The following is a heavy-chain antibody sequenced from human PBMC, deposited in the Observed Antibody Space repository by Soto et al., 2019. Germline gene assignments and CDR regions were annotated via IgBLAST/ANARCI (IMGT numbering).Heavy chain of an antibody. CDR2: ISYDGSNK. V-gene: IGHV3-30*04. Sequence: GGSLRLSRAASGFTFSSYAMHWVRQAPGKGLEWVAVISYDGSNKYYADSVKGRFTISRDNSKNTLYLQMNSLRAEDTAVYYCVRCSGYDYYYYYGMDVWGQGTTVTVSS. D-gene: IGHD5-12*01. CDR1: GFTFSSYA. CDR3: VRCSGYDYYYYYGMDV. J-gene: IGHJ6*02.